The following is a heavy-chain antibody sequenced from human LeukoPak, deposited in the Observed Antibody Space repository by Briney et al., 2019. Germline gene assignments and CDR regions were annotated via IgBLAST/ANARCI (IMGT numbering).Heavy chain of an antibody. D-gene: IGHD2-21*01. Sequence: SETLSLTCNVSGVSTSSSYWSWIRQPPGKGLEWIGYIFHTGDSNHNPSLKRGVSISLDTSRDQITLRLTSVTAADTAVYYCARHRFASPLDSWGQGTLVTVSS. J-gene: IGHJ4*02. V-gene: IGHV4-59*08. CDR1: GVSTSSSY. CDR3: ARHRFASPLDS. CDR2: IFHTGDS.